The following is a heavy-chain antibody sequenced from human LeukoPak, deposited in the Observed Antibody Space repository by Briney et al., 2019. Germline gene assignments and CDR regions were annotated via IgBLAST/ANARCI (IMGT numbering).Heavy chain of an antibody. CDR2: INHSRST. V-gene: IGHV4-34*01. CDR1: GGSFSGYY. D-gene: IGHD3-22*01. Sequence: SETLSLTCAVYGGSFSGYYWSWIRQPPGKGLEWIGEINHSRSTNYNPSLKSRVTISVDTSKNQFSLKLSSVTAADTAVYYCASSITMIPSGAFDIWGQGTMVTVSS. CDR3: ASSITMIPSGAFDI. J-gene: IGHJ3*02.